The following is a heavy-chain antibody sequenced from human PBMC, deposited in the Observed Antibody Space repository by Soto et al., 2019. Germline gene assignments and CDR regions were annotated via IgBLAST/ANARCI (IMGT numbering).Heavy chain of an antibody. CDR3: ARHPYSNLWYNWLDP. V-gene: IGHV4-39*01. CDR1: GDSIRSGFCF. CDR2: IYYSGST. D-gene: IGHD6-13*01. J-gene: IGHJ5*02. Sequence: PSETLSLTSTVSGDSIRSGFCFWGWVRQPPGKGLEWIGTIYYSGSTYYTPSLKSRVTISVDTSQNQFSLRLSSVTAADTAMYYCARHPYSNLWYNWLDPWGQGTLVTVSS.